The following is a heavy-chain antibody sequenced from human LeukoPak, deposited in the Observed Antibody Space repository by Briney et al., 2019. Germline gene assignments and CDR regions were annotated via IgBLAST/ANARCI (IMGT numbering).Heavy chain of an antibody. CDR1: GGCFSGYY. J-gene: IGHJ4*02. CDR2: INHSGST. CDR3: ARVRVRPAGYDY. V-gene: IGHV4-34*01. D-gene: IGHD2-2*01. Sequence: SETLSLTCAVYGGCFSGYYWSWIRQPPGKGLEWIGEINHSGSTNYNPSLKSRVTISVDTSKNQFSLKLSSVTAADTAVYYCARVRVRPAGYDYWGQGTLVTVSS.